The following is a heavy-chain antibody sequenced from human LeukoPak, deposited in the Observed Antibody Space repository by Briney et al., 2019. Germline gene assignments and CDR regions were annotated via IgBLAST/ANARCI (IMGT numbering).Heavy chain of an antibody. CDR2: IYYSGST. J-gene: IGHJ4*02. CDR3: ASAAGRTPRLFDY. Sequence: SETLSLTCAVYGGSFSGYYWSWIRQSPGTGLEWIGYIYYSGSTNYNPSLQSRVTMSVDTSKNQFSLKLSSVTAADTAVYYCASAAGRTPRLFDYWAREPWSPSPQ. CDR1: GGSFSGYY. V-gene: IGHV4-59*13. D-gene: IGHD6-13*01.